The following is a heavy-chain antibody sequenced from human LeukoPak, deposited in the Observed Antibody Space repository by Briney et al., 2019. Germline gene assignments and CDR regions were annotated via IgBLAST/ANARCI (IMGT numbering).Heavy chain of an antibody. CDR3: ARGRGSYLLRDAEYFQY. CDR2: ISYDGSNN. D-gene: IGHD1-26*01. V-gene: IGHV3-30-3*01. J-gene: IGHJ1*01. CDR1: GFTFSTYA. Sequence: GRPLRLSCAASGFTFSTYAMHWVRQAPGKGLEWVAIISYDGSNNFYADSVKGRFTISRDNSKNTLHLQMNSLRAEDTAVYYCARGRGSYLLRDAEYFQYWGQGTLVTVSS.